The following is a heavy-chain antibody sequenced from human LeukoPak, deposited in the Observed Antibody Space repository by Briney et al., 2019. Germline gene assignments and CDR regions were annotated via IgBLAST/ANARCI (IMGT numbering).Heavy chain of an antibody. D-gene: IGHD4-17*01. CDR1: AASISSGGYY. J-gene: IGHJ4*02. CDR2: IYHSGST. CDR3: ARKTTVTTYFDY. Sequence: SETLSLTCTVSAASISSGGYYWSCIRQPPGKCLEWIGYIYHSGSTYYNPSLKSRVTISVDRSKNQFSLKLSSVTAADTAVYYCARKTTVTTYFDYWGQGTLVTVSS. V-gene: IGHV4-30-2*01.